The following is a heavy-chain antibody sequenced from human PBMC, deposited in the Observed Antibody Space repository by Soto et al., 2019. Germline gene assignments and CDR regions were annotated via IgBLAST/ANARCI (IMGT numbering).Heavy chain of an antibody. V-gene: IGHV3-48*02. D-gene: IGHD1-1*01. J-gene: IGHJ6*02. CDR3: ARQRNGAGDV. Sequence: VESGGGLVQPGGSLRLDGDASGLTFSTYGFNWVRQPPGKGLEWVSSITSSTTIYYADSVRGRFTTSRDNAKNSLYLQLNSLRDEDTAVYYCARQRNGAGDVWCQGTTVTVSS. CDR2: ITSSTTI. CDR1: GLTFSTYG.